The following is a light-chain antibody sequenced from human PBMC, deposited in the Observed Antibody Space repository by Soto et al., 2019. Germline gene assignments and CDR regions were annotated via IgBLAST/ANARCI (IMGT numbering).Light chain of an antibody. J-gene: IGLJ2*01. CDR3: QSYDSSNVV. V-gene: IGLV6-57*04. Sequence: NFMLTQPHSVSESPGKTVTISCTRSSGSIASNYVQWYQQRPGSAPTTVIYEDNQRPSGVPDRFSGSIDSSSNSASLTISGQKTEDEADFYCQSYDSSNVVFGGDTKLTVL. CDR2: EDN. CDR1: SGSIASNY.